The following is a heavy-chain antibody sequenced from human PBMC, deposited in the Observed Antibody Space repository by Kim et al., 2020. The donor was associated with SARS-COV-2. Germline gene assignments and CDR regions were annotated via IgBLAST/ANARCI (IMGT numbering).Heavy chain of an antibody. V-gene: IGHV3-33*01. D-gene: IGHD6-19*01. CDR3: ARDCVKYSSDWYNYFDY. CDR1: GFTFSSYG. CDR2: IWYDGSNK. Sequence: GGSLRLSCAASGFTFSSYGMHWVRQAPGKGLEWVAVIWYDGSNKYYADSVKGRFTISRDNSKNTLYLQMNSLRAEDTAVYYCARDCVKYSSDWYNYFDYWGQGTLVTVSS. J-gene: IGHJ4*02.